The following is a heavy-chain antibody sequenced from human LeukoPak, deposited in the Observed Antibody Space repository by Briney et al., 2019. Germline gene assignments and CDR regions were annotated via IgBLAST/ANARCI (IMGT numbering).Heavy chain of an antibody. CDR1: GLTFSSYA. J-gene: IGHJ4*02. CDR2: ISGSGGST. CDR3: AQDPDYNIAVAGTYFDY. V-gene: IGHV3-23*01. D-gene: IGHD6-19*01. Sequence: GGSLSLSCAASGLTFSSYAMSWVRQAPGKGLEWVSAISGSGGSTHYADSVKGRFTISRDNSKNTLYLQMNSLRAEDTAVYYCAQDPDYNIAVAGTYFDYWGQGTLVTVSS.